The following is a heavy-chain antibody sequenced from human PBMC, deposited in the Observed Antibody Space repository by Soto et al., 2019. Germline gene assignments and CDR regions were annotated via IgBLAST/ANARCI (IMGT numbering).Heavy chain of an antibody. V-gene: IGHV3-30-3*01. J-gene: IGHJ4*02. Sequence: QVPLVESGGGEVQPGRSLRLSCAASGFTFSSSAMHWVRQAPGKGLEWVAVISYDGSKKYYADSEKGRFTIFRDNXXSTLYLQMNSLRADDTAVYYCARDRVVAGIGEFDYWGQGTLVTVSS. CDR1: GFTFSSSA. CDR3: ARDRVVAGIGEFDY. D-gene: IGHD6-19*01. CDR2: ISYDGSKK.